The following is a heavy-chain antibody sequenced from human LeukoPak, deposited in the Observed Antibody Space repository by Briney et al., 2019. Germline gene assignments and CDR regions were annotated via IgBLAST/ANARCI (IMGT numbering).Heavy chain of an antibody. CDR3: ARESWHYGTDAFDV. J-gene: IGHJ3*01. V-gene: IGHV1-3*01. D-gene: IGHD1-7*01. CDR1: GYTFTTYT. CDR2: INAGNGNT. Sequence: ASVKVSCKASGYTFTTYTIHWVRQAPGQRLEWMGWINAGNGNTKYSQKFQGRVTITGDTSASTAYMELSSLRSEDTAVFYCARESWHYGTDAFDVWGQGTMVTVSS.